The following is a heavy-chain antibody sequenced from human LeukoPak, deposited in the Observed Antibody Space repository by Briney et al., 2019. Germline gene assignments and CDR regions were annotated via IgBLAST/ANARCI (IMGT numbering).Heavy chain of an antibody. CDR2: ISGSGGST. CDR3: AKDTYYYDSSGYYYSAY. D-gene: IGHD3-22*01. CDR1: GFTFSSYA. Sequence: PGGSLRLSCAASGFTFSSYAMSWARQAPGKGLEWVSAISGSGGSTYYADSVKGRFTISRDNSKNTLYLQMNSLRAEDTAVYYCAKDTYYYDSSGYYYSAYWGQGTLVTVSS. V-gene: IGHV3-23*01. J-gene: IGHJ4*02.